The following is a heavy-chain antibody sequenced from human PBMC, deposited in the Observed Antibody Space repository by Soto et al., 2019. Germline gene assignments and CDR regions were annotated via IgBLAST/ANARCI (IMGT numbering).Heavy chain of an antibody. J-gene: IGHJ3*02. D-gene: IGHD5-12*01. CDR2: IIPVFGAA. CDR1: GATLNTFINYG. Sequence: QVQLVQSGAEVKKPGSSVRVSCKASGATLNTFINYGITWVRQAPGQGLEWMGGIIPVFGAANHAQKFQDRVTISADESTRTVNMELGSLTSEDTAVYYCARGAATKIIELMYEALENWGQGTMVTVSS. V-gene: IGHV1-69*12. CDR3: ARGAATKIIELMYEALEN.